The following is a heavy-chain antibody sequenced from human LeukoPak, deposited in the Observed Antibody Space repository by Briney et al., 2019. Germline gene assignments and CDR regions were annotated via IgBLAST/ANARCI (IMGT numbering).Heavy chain of an antibody. CDR3: AHRLWVRGSGYYSAFDV. CDR2: IYSDDDK. J-gene: IGHJ3*01. D-gene: IGHD3-10*01. Sequence: ESGPTLVNPTQTLTLTCTVSGFSLTTSGVGVGWIRQPPGKALEGLALIYSDDDKRYSPSLQSRLTITKDNSKNQVVLTMSNVDPVDTGTYYCAHRLWVRGSGYYSAFDVWGQGTLVTVSS. V-gene: IGHV2-5*02. CDR1: GFSLTTSGVG.